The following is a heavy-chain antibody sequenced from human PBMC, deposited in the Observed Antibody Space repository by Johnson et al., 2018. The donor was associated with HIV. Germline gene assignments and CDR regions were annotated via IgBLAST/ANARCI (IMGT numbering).Heavy chain of an antibody. CDR3: AGGGRWYYYDSSGPLRAFDI. J-gene: IGHJ3*02. D-gene: IGHD3-22*01. CDR1: GFTFSSYA. Sequence: QMLLVESGGGVVQPGRSLRLSCAASGFTFSSYAMHWVRQAPGKGLEWVAVISYDGSNKYYADSVKGRFNIPRDNSKNTLYLQMNSLRAEDTAVYYGAGGGRWYYYDSSGPLRAFDIWGQGTMVTVSS. V-gene: IGHV3-30*04. CDR2: ISYDGSNK.